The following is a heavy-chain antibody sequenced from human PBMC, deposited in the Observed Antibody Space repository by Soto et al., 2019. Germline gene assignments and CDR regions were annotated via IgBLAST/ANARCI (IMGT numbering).Heavy chain of an antibody. CDR2: ISYDGSNK. CDR3: ARGRDGSGSYYKTSLYYYMDV. J-gene: IGHJ6*03. D-gene: IGHD3-10*01. V-gene: IGHV3-30-3*01. CDR1: GFTFSSYA. Sequence: GSLRLSCAASGFTFSSYAMHWVRQAPGKGLEWVAVISYDGSNKYYADSVKGRFTISRDNSKNTLYLQMNSLRAEDTAVYYCARGRDGSGSYYKTSLYYYMDVWGKGTTVTVSS.